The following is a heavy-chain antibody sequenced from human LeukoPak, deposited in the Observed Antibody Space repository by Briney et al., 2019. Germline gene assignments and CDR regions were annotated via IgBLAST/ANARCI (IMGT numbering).Heavy chain of an antibody. Sequence: GGSLRLSCAASGFSFSNYSMNRVRQAPGKGLEWVSYISSSSSSIYYADSVKGRFTISRDNAENSLYLQMNCLRAEDTAVYYCARESYNTFSYDYEYWGQGTLVTVSS. V-gene: IGHV3-48*01. CDR1: GFSFSNYS. CDR3: ARESYNTFSYDYEY. D-gene: IGHD5-18*01. J-gene: IGHJ4*02. CDR2: ISSSSSSI.